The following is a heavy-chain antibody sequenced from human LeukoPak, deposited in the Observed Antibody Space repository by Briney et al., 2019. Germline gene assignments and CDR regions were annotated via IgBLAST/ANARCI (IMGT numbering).Heavy chain of an antibody. Sequence: SVKVSCKASGYTFTGYYMHWVRQAPGQGLEWMGWINPNSGGTNYAQKFQGRVTMTRDTSISTAYMELSRLRSDDTAVYYCARVGLTTVTTSGNYWGQGTLVTVSS. CDR3: ARVGLTTVTTSGNY. D-gene: IGHD4-17*01. CDR2: INPNSGGT. V-gene: IGHV1-2*02. J-gene: IGHJ4*02. CDR1: GYTFTGYY.